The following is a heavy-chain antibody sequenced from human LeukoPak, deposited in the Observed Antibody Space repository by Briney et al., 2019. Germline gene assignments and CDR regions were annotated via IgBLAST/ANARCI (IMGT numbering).Heavy chain of an antibody. CDR2: IYYSGST. V-gene: IGHV4-39*07. D-gene: IGHD3-22*01. J-gene: IGHJ5*02. CDR1: GGSISSSSYY. CDR3: ARAEYYYDSYPNWFDP. Sequence: SETLSLTCTVSGGSISSSSYYWGWIRQPPGKGLEWIVSIYYSGSTYYNPSLKSRVTISVDTSKNQFSLKLSSVTAADTAVYYCARAEYYYDSYPNWFDPWGQGTLVTVSS.